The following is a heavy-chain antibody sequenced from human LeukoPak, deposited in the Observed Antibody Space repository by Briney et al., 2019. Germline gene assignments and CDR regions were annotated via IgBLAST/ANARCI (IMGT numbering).Heavy chain of an antibody. Sequence: SETLSLTCTVSGGSISSSSYYWGWIRQPPGKGLEWIGSIYYSGSTYYNPSLKSRVTISVDTSKNQFSLKLSSVTAADTAVYYCARGPTTRYWGQGTLVTVSS. CDR1: GGSISSSSYY. J-gene: IGHJ4*02. CDR2: IYYSGST. V-gene: IGHV4-39*07. D-gene: IGHD1-7*01. CDR3: ARGPTTRY.